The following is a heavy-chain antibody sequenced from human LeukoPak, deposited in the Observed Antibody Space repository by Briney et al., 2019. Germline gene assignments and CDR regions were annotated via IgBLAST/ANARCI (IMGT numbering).Heavy chain of an antibody. CDR1: GASISSGGFY. V-gene: IGHV4-39*01. CDR2: IYYSGST. Sequence: PSETLSLTCTVSGASISSGGFYGGWIRPPPGQGLDWIRTIYYSGSTYYNPSLKSRGTISVDTSKNQFALKVSSVTAGDTAVYYCARHQFYGSGSYYFDFWGQGALVTVSS. J-gene: IGHJ4*02. CDR3: ARHQFYGSGSYYFDF. D-gene: IGHD3-10*01.